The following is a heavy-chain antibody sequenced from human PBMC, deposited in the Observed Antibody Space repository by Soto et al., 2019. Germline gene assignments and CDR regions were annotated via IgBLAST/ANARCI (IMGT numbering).Heavy chain of an antibody. CDR1: GFTFSDYY. CDR2: ISSSGSTI. Sequence: GGSLRLSCAASGFTFSDYYMSWIRQAPGKGLEWVSYISSSGSTIYYADSVKGRFTISRDNAKNSLYLQMNSLRAEDTAVYYCARDIAAAGPYDAFDIWGQGTMVTVSS. J-gene: IGHJ3*02. V-gene: IGHV3-11*01. CDR3: ARDIAAAGPYDAFDI. D-gene: IGHD6-13*01.